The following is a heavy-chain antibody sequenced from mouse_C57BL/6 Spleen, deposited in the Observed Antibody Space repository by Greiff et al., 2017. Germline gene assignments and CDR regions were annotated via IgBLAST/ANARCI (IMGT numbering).Heavy chain of an antibody. J-gene: IGHJ4*01. CDR1: GYSITSGYY. V-gene: IGHV3-6*01. CDR2: ISYDGSN. CDR3: ASHSSGYDYAMDY. D-gene: IGHD3-2*02. Sequence: EVKLVESGPGLVKPSPSLSLTCSVTGYSITSGYYWNWIRQFPGNKLEWMGYISYDGSNNYNPSLKNRISITRDTSKNQFFLKLNSVTTEDTATYYCASHSSGYDYAMDYWGQGTSVTVSS.